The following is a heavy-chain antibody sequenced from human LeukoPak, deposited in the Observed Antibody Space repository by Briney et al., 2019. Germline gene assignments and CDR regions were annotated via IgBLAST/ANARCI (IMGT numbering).Heavy chain of an antibody. CDR2: IRSKAYGETA. Sequence: GGSLRLSCAASGFTFSQYAIHWVRQAPGKGLEWVGFIRSKAYGETADYAASVKGRFTISRDDSKAIAYLQMNSLKTEDTAVYHCTRDRGAYNLYDYWGQGTLVTVSS. CDR3: TRDRGAYNLYDY. J-gene: IGHJ4*02. D-gene: IGHD1-1*01. V-gene: IGHV3-49*04. CDR1: GFTFSQYA.